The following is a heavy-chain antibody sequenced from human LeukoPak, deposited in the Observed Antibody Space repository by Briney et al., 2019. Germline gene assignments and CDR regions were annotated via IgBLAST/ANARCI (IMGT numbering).Heavy chain of an antibody. D-gene: IGHD3-10*01. CDR1: GFTFSSYG. CDR2: IRYDGSNK. Sequence: PGGSLRLSCAASGFTFSSYGMHWVRQAPGKGREGVAFIRYDGSNKYYADSVKGRFTISRDNAKNSLYLQMNSLRAEDTAVYYCARAYYGSGSQALYYWGQGTLVTVSS. V-gene: IGHV3-30*02. J-gene: IGHJ4*02. CDR3: ARAYYGSGSQALYY.